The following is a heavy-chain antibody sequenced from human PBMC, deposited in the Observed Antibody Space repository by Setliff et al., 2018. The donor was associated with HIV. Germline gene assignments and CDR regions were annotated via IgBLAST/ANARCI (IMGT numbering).Heavy chain of an antibody. CDR1: GFIFRNFW. V-gene: IGHV3-7*01. Sequence: GGSLRLSCAGSGFIFRNFWMNWVRQAPGKGLEWVANINGDGSGKYYVDSVKGRFTISRDNAKNSLYLQMNSLRAEDTAVYYCARGLVSDRTSFIFDYWGLGTLVTAPQ. J-gene: IGHJ4*02. CDR3: ARGLVSDRTSFIFDY. CDR2: INGDGSGK. D-gene: IGHD2-2*01.